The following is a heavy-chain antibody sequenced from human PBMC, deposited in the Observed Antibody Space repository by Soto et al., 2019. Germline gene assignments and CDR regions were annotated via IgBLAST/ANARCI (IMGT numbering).Heavy chain of an antibody. D-gene: IGHD2-2*01. V-gene: IGHV5-51*01. CDR1: GYIFTNYW. Sequence: EVQLVQSGPEVKNPGESLWISCKGSGYIFTNYWIGWIRHMPGKGLEWMAIINPSNSDTRYNPSFQGQVTISVDKSISTVSLQWSSLESSYTAMYYCARHCLEHYQGSICYNANYWGQGTLSTVSS. CDR3: ARHCLEHYQGSICYNANY. CDR2: INPSNSDT. J-gene: IGHJ4*02.